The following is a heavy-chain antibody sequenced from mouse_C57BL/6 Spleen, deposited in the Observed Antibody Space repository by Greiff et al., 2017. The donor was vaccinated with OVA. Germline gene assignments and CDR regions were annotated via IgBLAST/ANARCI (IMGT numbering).Heavy chain of an antibody. Sequence: EVQVVESGGGLVKPGGSLKLSCAASGFTFSDYGMHWVRQAPEKGLEWVAYISSGSSTIYYADTVKGRFTISRDNAKNTLFLQMTSLRSEDTAMHYWARGLRQGRGYAMDYWGQGTSVTVSS. CDR1: GFTFSDYG. J-gene: IGHJ4*01. D-gene: IGHD1-2*01. V-gene: IGHV5-17*01. CDR3: ARGLRQGRGYAMDY. CDR2: ISSGSSTI.